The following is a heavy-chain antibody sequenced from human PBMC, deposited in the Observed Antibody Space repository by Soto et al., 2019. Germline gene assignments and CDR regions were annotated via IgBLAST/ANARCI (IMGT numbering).Heavy chain of an antibody. V-gene: IGHV1-2*04. J-gene: IGHJ3*02. CDR2: INSNSGAT. CDR3: AIIMTHSDSFDI. Sequence: QVQLVQSGPEVKKPGASVKVSCKASGYSFAGFYIHWMRQAPGQGLEWVGSINSNSGATTYAQKFQDSVAMTRHTSVSTAYMELNRPTSDDTAIYYCAIIMTHSDSFDIWGEGTMVTVSS. D-gene: IGHD3-16*01. CDR1: GYSFAGFY.